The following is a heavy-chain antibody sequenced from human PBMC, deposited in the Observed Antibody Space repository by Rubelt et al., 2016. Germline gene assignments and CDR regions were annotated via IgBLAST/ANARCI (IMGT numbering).Heavy chain of an antibody. V-gene: IGHV4-34*01. CDR3: ASRGRYYGSGSYPPRTGIVDY. J-gene: IGHJ4*02. Sequence: QVQLQQWGAGLLKPSETLSLTCAVYGGSFSGYYWSWIRQPPGKGLEWIGEINHSGSTNYTPSRKIRVTRSVDTSKIQFALKLSSVTAADTAVYYCASRGRYYGSGSYPPRTGIVDYWGQGTLVTVSS. CDR2: INHSGST. CDR1: GGSFSGYY. D-gene: IGHD3-10*01.